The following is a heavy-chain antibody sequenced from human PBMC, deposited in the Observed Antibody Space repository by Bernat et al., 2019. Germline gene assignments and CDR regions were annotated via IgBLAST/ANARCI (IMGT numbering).Heavy chain of an antibody. J-gene: IGHJ6*03. CDR1: GFTFSSYW. D-gene: IGHD6-13*01. V-gene: IGHV3-74*03. CDR2: INSDGNVI. Sequence: EVQLVESGGGLVQPGGSLRLSCAASGFTFSSYWTHWVRQAPGKGLVWVARINSDGNVIKYADLVKGRFTISRDNAKNTLYLQMNSLRGEDTAVYYCAKDGQQTPYFYYYMDAWGRGTTVTVSS. CDR3: AKDGQQTPYFYYYMDA.